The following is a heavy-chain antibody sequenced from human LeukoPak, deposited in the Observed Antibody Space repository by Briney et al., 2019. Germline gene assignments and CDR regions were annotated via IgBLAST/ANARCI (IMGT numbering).Heavy chain of an antibody. CDR2: INHSGST. V-gene: IGHV4-34*01. CDR3: ARGPRRLDP. Sequence: SETLSLTCAVYGGSFSGYYWSWIRQPPGKGLEWIGEINHSGSTNYNPSLKTRVTISVDTSKSQFSLKLSSVTAADTAVYYCARGPRRLDPWGQGTLVTVSS. J-gene: IGHJ5*02. CDR1: GGSFSGYY.